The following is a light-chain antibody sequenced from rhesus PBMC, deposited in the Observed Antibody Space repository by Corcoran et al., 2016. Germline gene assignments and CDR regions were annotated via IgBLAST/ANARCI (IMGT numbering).Light chain of an antibody. J-gene: IGKJ3*01. Sequence: DIQMTQSPSSLSASVGDRVTITCQASQGISSWLAWYQQKPGKAPKLLIYAASSLQSGVPSRFSGSGSGKDFTLTISRLQPEDFATYYCQPHDSYPFTFGPGTKLDIK. CDR1: QGISSW. CDR2: AAS. CDR3: QPHDSYPFT. V-gene: IGKV1-33*02.